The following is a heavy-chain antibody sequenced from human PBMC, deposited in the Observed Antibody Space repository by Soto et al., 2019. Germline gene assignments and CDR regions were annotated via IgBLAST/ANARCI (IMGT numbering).Heavy chain of an antibody. CDR2: IYYSGST. D-gene: IGHD1-1*01. CDR3: DRDAGLERLGGIDV. V-gene: IGHV4-30-4*01. Sequence: PSETLSLTCAVSGHSISSGAYYWSWIRQPPGKGLEWIGYIYYSGSTYYNPSLKSRVTLSVDTSKNQFSLKLRSVTAADTAVHSCDRDAGLERLGGIDVWGQGTTVAVSS. J-gene: IGHJ6*02. CDR1: GHSISSGAYY.